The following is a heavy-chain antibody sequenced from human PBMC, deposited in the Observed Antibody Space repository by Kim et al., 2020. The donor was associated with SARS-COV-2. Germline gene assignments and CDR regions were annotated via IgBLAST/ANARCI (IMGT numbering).Heavy chain of an antibody. D-gene: IGHD3-10*01. CDR3: ARDSYGSGYYYGMDV. Sequence: AQKFQGRVTMTRDTSTSTVYRELYSLRSEDTAVYYCARDSYGSGYYYGMDVWGQGTTVTVSS. J-gene: IGHJ6*02. V-gene: IGHV1-46*01.